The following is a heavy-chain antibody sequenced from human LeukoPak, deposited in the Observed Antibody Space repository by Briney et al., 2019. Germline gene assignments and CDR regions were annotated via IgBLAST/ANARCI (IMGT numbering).Heavy chain of an antibody. Sequence: ASVKVSCKASGYTFTSYDINWVRQATGQGLAWMGWMNPNSGNTNYAQKLQGRVTMTTDTSTSTAYMELRSLRSDDTAVYYCARDVRRSGYRSGGSCYSRLGYWGQGTLVTVSS. CDR1: GYTFTSYD. CDR3: ARDVRRSGYRSGGSCYSRLGY. J-gene: IGHJ4*02. CDR2: MNPNSGNT. V-gene: IGHV1-18*01. D-gene: IGHD2-15*01.